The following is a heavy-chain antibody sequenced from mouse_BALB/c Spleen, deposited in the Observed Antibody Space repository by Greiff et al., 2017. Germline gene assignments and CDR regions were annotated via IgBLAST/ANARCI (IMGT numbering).Heavy chain of an antibody. CDR2: IYPGSGNT. Sequence: VQLQQSGPELVKPGASVKISCKASGYTFTDYYVNWVKQKPGQGLEWIGWIYPGSGNTKYNEKFKGKATLTVDTSSSTAYMQLSSLTSEDTAVYFCAKSYDYDAMDYWGQGTSVTVSS. CDR1: GYTFTDYY. CDR3: AKSYDYDAMDY. J-gene: IGHJ4*01. V-gene: IGHV1-84*02.